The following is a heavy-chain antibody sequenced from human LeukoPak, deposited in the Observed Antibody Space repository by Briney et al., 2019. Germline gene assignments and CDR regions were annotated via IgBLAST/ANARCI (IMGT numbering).Heavy chain of an antibody. J-gene: IGHJ5*02. D-gene: IGHD3-10*01. CDR2: ISGSGGST. CDR1: GFTFSIYA. CDR3: AKGYGSGSHNWFDP. Sequence: GGSLRLSCAASGFTFSIYAMSWVRQAPGKGPEWVSAISGSGGSTYYADSVKGRFTISRDNSKNTLYLQMNSLRAEDTAVYYCAKGYGSGSHNWFDPWGQGTLVTVSS. V-gene: IGHV3-23*01.